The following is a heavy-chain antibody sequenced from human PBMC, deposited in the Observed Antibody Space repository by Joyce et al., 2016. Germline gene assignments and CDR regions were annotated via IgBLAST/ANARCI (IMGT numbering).Heavy chain of an antibody. CDR1: GYTFSCYG. V-gene: IGHV1-18*01. CDR3: ARASGSLWFGESDY. CDR2: ISVYNGNT. D-gene: IGHD3-10*01. Sequence: QAQLVQSGTEVKTPGASVKVSCKASGYTFSCYGITWVRQAPGQGLEWMEWISVYNGNTNYAQNLPGRVTMTTDTSTSTAYMELRSLRSDDTALYYCARASGSLWFGESDYWGQGTLVTVPS. J-gene: IGHJ4*02.